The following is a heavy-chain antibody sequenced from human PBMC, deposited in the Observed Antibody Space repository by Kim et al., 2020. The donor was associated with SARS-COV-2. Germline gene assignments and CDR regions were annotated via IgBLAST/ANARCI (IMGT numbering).Heavy chain of an antibody. CDR1: GFSLSSYW. J-gene: IGHJ4*02. D-gene: IGHD1-1*01. Sequence: GGSLRLSCAASGFSLSSYWMSWVRQAPGKGLEWVANIKQDGSEKFHVDSVKGRFTISRDNAKNSLYLQMNSLRAEDMAVYYCAREEGGYHFDYWGQGTLVTVSS. V-gene: IGHV3-7*01. CDR2: IKQDGSEK. CDR3: AREEGGYHFDY.